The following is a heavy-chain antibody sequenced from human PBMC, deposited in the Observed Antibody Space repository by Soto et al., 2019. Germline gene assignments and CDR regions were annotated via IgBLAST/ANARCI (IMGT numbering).Heavy chain of an antibody. J-gene: IGHJ4*02. V-gene: IGHV3-21*01. CDR1: GFTFSTYS. CDR3: ARVSGGSYYYFDY. Sequence: RLSCAASGFTFSTYSMNWVRQAPGKGLEWVSSISSSSSDIYYADSVKGRLTISRDNAKNSLYLQMNSLRAEDTAVYYCARVSGGSYYYFDYWGQGTLVTVSS. D-gene: IGHD1-26*01. CDR2: ISSSSSDI.